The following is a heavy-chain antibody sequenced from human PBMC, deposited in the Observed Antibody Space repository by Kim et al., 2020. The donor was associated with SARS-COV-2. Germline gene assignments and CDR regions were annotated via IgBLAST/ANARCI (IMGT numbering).Heavy chain of an antibody. D-gene: IGHD6-13*01. J-gene: IGHJ4*02. CDR1: GYTFTSYA. Sequence: ASVKVSCKASGYTFTSYAMHWVRQAPGQRLEWMGWINAGNGNTKYSQKFQGRVTITRDTSASTAYMELSSLRSEDTAVYYCARDLTPYSSSWYGGGYWGQGTLVTVSS. V-gene: IGHV1-3*01. CDR2: INAGNGNT. CDR3: ARDLTPYSSSWYGGGY.